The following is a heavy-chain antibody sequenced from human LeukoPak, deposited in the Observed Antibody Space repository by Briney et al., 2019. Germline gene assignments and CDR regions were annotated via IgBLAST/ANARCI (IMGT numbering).Heavy chain of an antibody. V-gene: IGHV3-30*03. Sequence: PGRSLRLSCAASGFTFISYGMHWVRQAPGKGLEWVAVISYDGSNKYYADSVKGRFTISRDNSRNTLYLQMNSLRVDDTAMYYCTRGYDISDYWGQGTVVTVSS. CDR2: ISYDGSNK. J-gene: IGHJ4*02. D-gene: IGHD3-9*01. CDR3: TRGYDISDY. CDR1: GFTFISYG.